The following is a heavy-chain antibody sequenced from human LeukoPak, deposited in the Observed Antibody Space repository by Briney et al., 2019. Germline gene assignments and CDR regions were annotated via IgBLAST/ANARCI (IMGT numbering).Heavy chain of an antibody. CDR1: GGSFSGYY. J-gene: IGHJ4*02. CDR3: ARAPRRHDPFDY. CDR2: IYTSGST. D-gene: IGHD3-16*01. V-gene: IGHV4-59*10. Sequence: SETLSLTCAVYGGSFSGYYWSWIRQPAGKGLEWIGRIYTSGSTNYNPSLKSRVTMSVDTSKNQFSLKLSSVTAADTAVYYCARAPRRHDPFDYWGQGTLVTVSS.